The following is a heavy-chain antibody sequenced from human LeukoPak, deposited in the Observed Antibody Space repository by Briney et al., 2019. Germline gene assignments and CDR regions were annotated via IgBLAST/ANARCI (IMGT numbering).Heavy chain of an antibody. Sequence: GGSLRLSCAASGFTFSSYGMNWVRQAPGKGLEWVSSISSSSSYIYYADSVKGRFTISRDNAKNSLYLQMNSLRAEDTAVYYCARGVSRRYYFDYWGQGTLVTVSS. V-gene: IGHV3-21*01. CDR1: GFTFSSYG. CDR2: ISSSSSYI. CDR3: ARGVSRRYYFDY. D-gene: IGHD2/OR15-2a*01. J-gene: IGHJ4*02.